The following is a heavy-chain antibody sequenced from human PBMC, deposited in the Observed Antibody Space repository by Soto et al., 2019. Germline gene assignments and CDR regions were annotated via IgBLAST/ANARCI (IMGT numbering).Heavy chain of an antibody. CDR2: IIPIFGTA. J-gene: IGHJ3*02. D-gene: IGHD2-15*01. CDR3: ASSFVVVVVAATPSPDAFDI. CDR1: GGTFSSYA. Sequence: ASVKVSCKASGGTFSSYAISWVRQAPGQGLEWMGGIIPIFGTANCAQKFQGRVTITADESTSTAYMELRSLRSEDTAVYYCASSFVVVVVAATPSPDAFDIWGQGTMVTVSS. V-gene: IGHV1-69*13.